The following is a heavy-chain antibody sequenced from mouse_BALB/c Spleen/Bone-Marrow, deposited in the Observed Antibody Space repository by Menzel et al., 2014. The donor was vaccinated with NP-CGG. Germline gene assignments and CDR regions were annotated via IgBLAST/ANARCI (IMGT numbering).Heavy chain of an antibody. D-gene: IGHD2-10*02. V-gene: IGHV1S81*02. CDR1: GYTFTRYY. CDR3: SLVGDY. J-gene: IGHJ2*01. Sequence: QVQLQQSGAELVKPGASVKLSCKASGYTFTRYYTYWVKQRPGQGLEWIGGINPYNGGTHFNEKFKSKATLTVDKSSSAAYMQLNSRTSEDSAVYCCSLVGDYWGQGTALTVSA. CDR2: INPYNGGT.